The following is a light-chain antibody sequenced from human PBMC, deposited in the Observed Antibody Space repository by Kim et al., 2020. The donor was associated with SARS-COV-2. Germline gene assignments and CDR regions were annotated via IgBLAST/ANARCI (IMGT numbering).Light chain of an antibody. J-gene: IGLJ1*01. CDR2: YDS. CDR3: QLWDRSSDQYV. V-gene: IGLV3-21*04. CDR1: NVGDKS. Sequence: SYELTQPPSVSVAPGKTARITCEGDNVGDKSVHWYQQRPGQAPVLVIHYDSDRPTGIPERFSGSNSGNTATLTISRVEAGDEADYYCQLWDRSSDQYVCGTGTKVTVL.